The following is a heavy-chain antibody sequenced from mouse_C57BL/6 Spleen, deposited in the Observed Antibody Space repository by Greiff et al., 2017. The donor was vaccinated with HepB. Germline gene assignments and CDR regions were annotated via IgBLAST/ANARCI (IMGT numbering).Heavy chain of an antibody. D-gene: IGHD2-14*01. Sequence: QVQLQQPGAELVRPGSSVKLSCKASGYTFTSYWMHWVKQRPIQGLEWIGNIDPSDSETHYNQKFKDKATLTVDKSSSTAYMQLSSLTSEDSAFYYCARRGVLAWFAYWGQGTLVTVSA. J-gene: IGHJ3*01. CDR1: GYTFTSYW. CDR3: ARRGVLAWFAY. V-gene: IGHV1-52*01. CDR2: IDPSDSET.